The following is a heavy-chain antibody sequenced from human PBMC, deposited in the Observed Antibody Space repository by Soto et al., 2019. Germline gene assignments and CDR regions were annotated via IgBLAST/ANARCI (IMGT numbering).Heavy chain of an antibody. CDR3: AREIPPSYYYDSSGYYARRYGMDV. V-gene: IGHV3-23*01. CDR2: ISGSGGST. Sequence: GGSLRLSCAASGFTFSSYAMSWVRQAPGKGLEWVSAISGSGGSTYYADSVKGRFTISRDNSKNTLFLQMNSLRDEDTAVYYCAREIPPSYYYDSSGYYARRYGMDVWGQGTTVTVSS. J-gene: IGHJ6*02. CDR1: GFTFSSYA. D-gene: IGHD3-22*01.